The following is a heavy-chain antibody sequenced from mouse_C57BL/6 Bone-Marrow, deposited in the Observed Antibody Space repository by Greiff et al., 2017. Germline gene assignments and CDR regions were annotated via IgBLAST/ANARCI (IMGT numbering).Heavy chain of an antibody. CDR3: TRSHYGSSPRWYFDV. Sequence: VKLQESGAELVRPGASVTLSCKASGYTFTDYEMHWVKQTPVHGLEWIGAIDPETGGTAYNQKFKGKAILTADKSSGTAYMELRSLTSEDSAVYYCTRSHYGSSPRWYFDVWGTGTTVTVSS. D-gene: IGHD1-1*01. V-gene: IGHV1-15*01. CDR1: GYTFTDYE. J-gene: IGHJ1*03. CDR2: IDPETGGT.